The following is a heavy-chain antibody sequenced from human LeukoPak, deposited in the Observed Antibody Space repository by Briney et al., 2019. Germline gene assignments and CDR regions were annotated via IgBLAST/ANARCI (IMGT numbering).Heavy chain of an antibody. CDR2: INLSGST. CDR1: GGSFSGYY. D-gene: IGHD3-10*01. J-gene: IGHJ6*02. CDR3: ARLPFNYYGSGSYPHGMDV. V-gene: IGHV4-34*01. Sequence: SETLSLTCAVYGGSFSGYYWSWIRQPPGKGLEWIGEINLSGSTNYNPSLKSRVTISVDTSKNQFSLKLSSVTAADTAVYYCARLPFNYYGSGSYPHGMDVWGQGTTVTVSS.